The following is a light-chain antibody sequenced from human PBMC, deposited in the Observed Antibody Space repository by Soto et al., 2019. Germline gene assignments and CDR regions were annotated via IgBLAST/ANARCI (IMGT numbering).Light chain of an antibody. CDR3: QQYHNWPSWT. CDR2: GAS. CDR1: QSVSSSY. Sequence: EIVLTQSPGTLSLSPGERATLSFSASQSVSSSYLAWYQQKPGQAPRLLIYGASSRATGIPDRFSGSGSGTDFTLTISRLEPEDFAVYHCQQYHNWPSWTFGQGTKVDIK. V-gene: IGKV3-20*01. J-gene: IGKJ1*01.